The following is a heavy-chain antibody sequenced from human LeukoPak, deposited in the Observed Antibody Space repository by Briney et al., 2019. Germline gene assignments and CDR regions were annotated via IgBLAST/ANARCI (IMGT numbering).Heavy chain of an antibody. D-gene: IGHD3-16*01. V-gene: IGHV3-23*01. CDR2: ISGSGGST. CDR1: GFTFSSYA. Sequence: GGSLRLSCAASGFTFSSYAMSWVRQAPGKGLEWVSAISGSGGSTYYADSVKGRFTISRDNAKNSLYLQMNSLRAEDTAVYYCAKSFGGVIPFDYWGQGTLVTVSS. CDR3: AKSFGGVIPFDY. J-gene: IGHJ4*02.